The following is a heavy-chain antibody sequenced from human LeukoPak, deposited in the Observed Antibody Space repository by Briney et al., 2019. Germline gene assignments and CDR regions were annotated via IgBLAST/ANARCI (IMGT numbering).Heavy chain of an antibody. Sequence: ASVKVSCKVSGYTLTELSMHWVRQAPGKGLEWMGGFDPEDGETIYAQKFQGRGTMTEDTSTDTAYMELSSLRSEDTAVYYCATVGIASSSPFDYWGQGTLVTVSS. D-gene: IGHD6-6*01. CDR2: FDPEDGET. CDR1: GYTLTELS. CDR3: ATVGIASSSPFDY. J-gene: IGHJ4*02. V-gene: IGHV1-24*01.